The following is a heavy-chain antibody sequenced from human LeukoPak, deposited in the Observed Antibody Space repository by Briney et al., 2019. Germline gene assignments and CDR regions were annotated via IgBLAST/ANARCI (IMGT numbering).Heavy chain of an antibody. CDR2: ISGDGYDI. J-gene: IGHJ3*02. CDR1: GFSFSDNY. D-gene: IGHD2-21*02. Sequence: GGSLRLSCATSGFSFSDNYMSWIRQAPGKGLQWLSYISGDGYDINYADSVKGRFTISRDNAKNSLYLQMNSLRAEDTALYYCAREGGHCGGDCYPDAFDIWGQGTMVTVSS. V-gene: IGHV3-11*06. CDR3: AREGGHCGGDCYPDAFDI.